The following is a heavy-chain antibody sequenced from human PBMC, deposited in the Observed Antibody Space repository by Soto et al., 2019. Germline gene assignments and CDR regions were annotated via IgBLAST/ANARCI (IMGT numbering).Heavy chain of an antibody. CDR2: INAGNGNT. D-gene: IGHD4-4*01. V-gene: IGHV1-3*01. J-gene: IGHJ6*02. Sequence: ASVKVSRKASGYTFTSYAMHWVRQAPGQRLEWMGWINAGNGNTKYSQKFQGRVTITRDTSPSTAYMELSSLRSEDTAVYYCARTEPYSNYMYYYGMDVWGQGTTVTVSS. CDR1: GYTFTSYA. CDR3: ARTEPYSNYMYYYGMDV.